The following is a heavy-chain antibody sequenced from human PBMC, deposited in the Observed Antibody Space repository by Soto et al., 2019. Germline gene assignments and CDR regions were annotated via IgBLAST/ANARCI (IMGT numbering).Heavy chain of an antibody. CDR2: IDGSGGIT. Sequence: GGSLRLSGVASGFTFGTNDMSWVRQAPGEGLEWVSTIDGSGGITYYADSVKGRFTISRDNSRNPVYLQMNSLRGDDTALYYCVKNSGWFNTWGQGALVTVSS. D-gene: IGHD3-10*01. J-gene: IGHJ5*02. V-gene: IGHV3-23*01. CDR3: VKNSGWFNT. CDR1: GFTFGTND.